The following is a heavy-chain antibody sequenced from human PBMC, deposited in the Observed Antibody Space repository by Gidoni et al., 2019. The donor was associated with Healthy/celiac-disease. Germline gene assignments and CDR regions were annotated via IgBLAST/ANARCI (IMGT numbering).Heavy chain of an antibody. CDR3: ARDYGGDLRYYYYMDV. Sequence: QVQLVESGGGVVQPGRSLRLSCAASGFTFSSYAMHGVRQAPGKGLECVAVISYDGSNKYYADSVKGRFTTSRDNSKNTLYLQMNSLRAEDTAVYYCARDYGGDLRYYYYMDVWGKGTTVTVSS. D-gene: IGHD4-17*01. CDR2: ISYDGSNK. J-gene: IGHJ6*03. V-gene: IGHV3-30-3*01. CDR1: GFTFSSYA.